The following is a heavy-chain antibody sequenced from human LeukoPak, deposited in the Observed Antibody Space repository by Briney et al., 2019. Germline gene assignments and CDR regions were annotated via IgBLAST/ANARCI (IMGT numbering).Heavy chain of an antibody. Sequence: PSETLSLTCAVYGGSFSGYYWSWIRQPPGKGLEWIGEINHSGSTNYNPSLKSRVTISVDTSKNQFSLKLSSVTAADTAVYYCARHRGYCSSTSCPRYYYYYMDVWGKGTTVTVSS. CDR1: GGSFSGYY. J-gene: IGHJ6*03. CDR3: ARHRGYCSSTSCPRYYYYYMDV. V-gene: IGHV4-34*01. CDR2: INHSGST. D-gene: IGHD2-2*01.